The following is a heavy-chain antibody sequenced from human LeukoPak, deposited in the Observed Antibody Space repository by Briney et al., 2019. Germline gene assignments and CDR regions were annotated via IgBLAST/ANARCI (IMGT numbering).Heavy chain of an antibody. J-gene: IGHJ3*02. D-gene: IGHD5-18*01. CDR1: GYSISSGYY. CDR2: IYHSGST. V-gene: IGHV4-38-2*01. Sequence: SETLSLTCAVSGYSISSGYYWGLLRQSPGKGLEWIGNIYHSGSTYYNPSLKSRVTISVATSKNQFSLKLSSVTAADTAVYYCARGYSYGYSDALDIWGQGTMVTVSS. CDR3: ARGYSYGYSDALDI.